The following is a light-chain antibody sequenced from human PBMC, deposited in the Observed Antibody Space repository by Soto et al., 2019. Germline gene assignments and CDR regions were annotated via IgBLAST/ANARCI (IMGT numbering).Light chain of an antibody. J-gene: IGKJ4*01. Sequence: EIVMTQSPATLSVSPGERATLSCSASRNINRKLAWYQQKPGQAPRRLISGASTRATGIPARFSGSGSGTEFTLTISSLQSEDFAVYYCQQYYDYPPLIFGGGTKVEIK. V-gene: IGKV3-15*01. CDR3: QQYYDYPPLI. CDR1: RNINRK. CDR2: GAS.